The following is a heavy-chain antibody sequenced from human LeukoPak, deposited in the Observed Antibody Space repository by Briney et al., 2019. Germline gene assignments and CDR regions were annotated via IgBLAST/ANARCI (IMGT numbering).Heavy chain of an antibody. J-gene: IGHJ4*02. D-gene: IGHD2-8*01. V-gene: IGHV4-30-4*08. CDR2: IYYSGST. CDR3: ARDGQDYYLDY. CDR1: GSSIGTYS. Sequence: SETLSLTCTVSGSSIGTYSWSWIRQPPGKGLEWIGYIYYSGSTYYNPSLKSRVTISVDTSKNQFSLKLSSVTAADTAVYYCARDGQDYYLDYWGQGTLVSVSS.